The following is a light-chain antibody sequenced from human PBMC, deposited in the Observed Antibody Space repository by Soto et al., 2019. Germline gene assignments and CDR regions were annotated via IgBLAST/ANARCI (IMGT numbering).Light chain of an antibody. V-gene: IGKV3-15*01. Sequence: EIVMTQSPATLSVSPGERATLSCRANQSVSNKLVWYQQKPGQAPRLLIYAASTRATGIPARFSGSGSETEFTLTISSLQPDDFATYYCQHYNNWPPITFGQGTRLEIK. CDR1: QSVSNK. CDR3: QHYNNWPPIT. CDR2: AAS. J-gene: IGKJ5*01.